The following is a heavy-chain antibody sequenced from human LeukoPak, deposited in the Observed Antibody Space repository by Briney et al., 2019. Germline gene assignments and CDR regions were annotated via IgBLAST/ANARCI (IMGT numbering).Heavy chain of an antibody. V-gene: IGHV3-15*01. CDR1: GFTFSNAW. D-gene: IGHD3-22*01. CDR3: AREGGSSDYYLVY. J-gene: IGHJ4*02. Sequence: GGSLRLSCAAPGFTFSNAWMNWVPQAPGKGLEWVGRIKSKTDARTTDYAAPVKCRFTISRDNSKNTLNLQMNSLRAEETAADFFAREGGSSDYYLVYWGQGTLVSVSS. CDR2: IKSKTDARTT.